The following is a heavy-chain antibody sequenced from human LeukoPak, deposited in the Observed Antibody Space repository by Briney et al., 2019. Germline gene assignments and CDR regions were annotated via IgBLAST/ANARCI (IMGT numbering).Heavy chain of an antibody. V-gene: IGHV3-7*02. CDR3: ARSGSYYRTFDY. Sequence: GGSLRLSCEASGFTFDSYSMSWVRQAPGKGLEWVANIREDGSEKYYVDSVKGRFTISRDNAKNSLYLQVNSLRDKDTAVYFCARSGSYYRTFDYWGQGSLVTVSS. CDR1: GFTFDSYS. D-gene: IGHD1-26*01. CDR2: IREDGSEK. J-gene: IGHJ4*02.